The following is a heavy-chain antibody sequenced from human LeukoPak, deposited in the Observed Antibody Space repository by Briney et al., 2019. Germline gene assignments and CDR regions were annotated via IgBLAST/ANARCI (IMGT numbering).Heavy chain of an antibody. Sequence: SETLSLTCTVSGGSISSYYWSRIRQPPGKGLEWIGYIYYSGSTNYNPSLKSRVTISVDTSKNQFSLKLSSVTAADTAVYYCARTGSPDYYDSSGYSVPYDAFDIWGQGTMVTVSS. J-gene: IGHJ3*02. V-gene: IGHV4-59*01. CDR2: IYYSGST. D-gene: IGHD3-22*01. CDR3: ARTGSPDYYDSSGYSVPYDAFDI. CDR1: GGSISSYY.